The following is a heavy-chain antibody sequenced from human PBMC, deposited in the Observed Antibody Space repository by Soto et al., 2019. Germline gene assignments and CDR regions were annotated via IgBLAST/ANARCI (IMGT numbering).Heavy chain of an antibody. V-gene: IGHV3-30-3*01. Sequence: AVGSLRLSCAASGFTFSSYAMHWVRQAPGKGLEWVAVISYDGSNKYYADSVKGRFTISRDNSKNTLYLQTNSLRAEDTAVYYCARGMMRMDVWGQGTTVTVSS. CDR1: GFTFSSYA. CDR2: ISYDGSNK. D-gene: IGHD3-16*01. J-gene: IGHJ6*02. CDR3: ARGMMRMDV.